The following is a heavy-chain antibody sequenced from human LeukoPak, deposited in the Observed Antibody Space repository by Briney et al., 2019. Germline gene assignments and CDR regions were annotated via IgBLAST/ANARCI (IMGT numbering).Heavy chain of an antibody. V-gene: IGHV1-2*06. CDR1: GYTFTAYY. CDR2: INPNSGDT. Sequence: ASVKVSCKASGYTFTAYYMHWVRQAPGQGLEWVGRINPNSGDTNYAQKFQGRVTMTRDTSISTVYMELTGLRSDDTAVYYCARDVSGISSATDTFDMWGPGTVVTVSS. D-gene: IGHD1-14*01. CDR3: ARDVSGISSATDTFDM. J-gene: IGHJ3*02.